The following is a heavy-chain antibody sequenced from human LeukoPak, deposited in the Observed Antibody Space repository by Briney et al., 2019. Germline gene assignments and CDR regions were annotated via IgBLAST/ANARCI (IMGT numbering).Heavy chain of an antibody. CDR2: ISSSSSTI. J-gene: IGHJ4*02. Sequence: PGGSLRLSCAASGFTLSDYHMNWVRQAPGKGLEWVSYISSSSSTIYYADSVKGRFTISRDNAKNSLYLQMNSLRAEDTAVYYCARDREGGVEAQIDYWGQGTLVTVSS. CDR1: GFTLSDYH. CDR3: ARDREGGVEAQIDY. D-gene: IGHD2-8*02. V-gene: IGHV3-48*04.